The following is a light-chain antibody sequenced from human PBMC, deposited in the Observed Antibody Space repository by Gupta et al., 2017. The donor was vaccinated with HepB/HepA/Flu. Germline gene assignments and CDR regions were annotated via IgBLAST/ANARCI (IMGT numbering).Light chain of an antibody. CDR3: SSFTSRTTLHVL. V-gene: IGLV2-14*03. CDR1: GSDIGTYDS. CDR2: DVN. J-gene: IGLJ2*01. Sequence: SALTQPASVSGSPGQSITISCTGTGSDIGTYDSVCWYQQHPAKAPKLIIYDVNNRHAGSSNRFSGSKSGNTASLTISGLQAGDEADYFCSSFTSRTTLHVLFGGGTKVTVL.